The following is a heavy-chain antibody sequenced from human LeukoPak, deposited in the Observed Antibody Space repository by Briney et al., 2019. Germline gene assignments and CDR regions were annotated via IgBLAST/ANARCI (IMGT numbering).Heavy chain of an antibody. J-gene: IGHJ4*02. V-gene: IGHV3-30*18. Sequence: PGRSLRLSCAASGFTFSSYGMHWVRQAPGKGLEWVAVISYDGSNKYYADSVKGRLTISRDNSKNTLYLQMNSLRAEDTAVYYCAKGGSGSDFWSGYYEGAFDYWGQGTLVTVSS. CDR3: AKGGSGSDFWSGYYEGAFDY. D-gene: IGHD3-3*01. CDR2: ISYDGSNK. CDR1: GFTFSSYG.